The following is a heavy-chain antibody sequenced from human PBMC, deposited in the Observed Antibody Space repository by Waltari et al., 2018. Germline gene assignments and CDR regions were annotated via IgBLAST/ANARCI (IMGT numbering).Heavy chain of an antibody. J-gene: IGHJ6*03. V-gene: IGHV3-9*01. CDR3: AKDGVYAATTNFYYRDV. CDR1: GFTFADYG. Sequence: EERLVESGGDLVQPGSSLRLSCTASGFTFADYGMHWVRQVPGKGLEWVSGISWHSVRIDYADSVKGRFTISRDNAKNSLYLQMNSLREEDTALYFCAKDGVYAATTNFYYRDVWSKGTAITVSS. CDR2: ISWHSVRI. D-gene: IGHD2-8*01.